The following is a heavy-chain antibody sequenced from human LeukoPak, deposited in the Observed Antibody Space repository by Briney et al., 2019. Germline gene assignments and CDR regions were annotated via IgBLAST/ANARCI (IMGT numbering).Heavy chain of an antibody. CDR1: GGSIRSSSYY. CDR3: ARLAAAGTVHWFDP. D-gene: IGHD6-13*01. J-gene: IGHJ5*02. V-gene: IGHV4-39*01. Sequence: SETLSLTCKVSGGSIRSSSYYWGWIRQPPRKGLEWIGSIYYSGNTYYSPSLKSRVTISVDTSKNQFSLKLSSVTAAETAIYYCARLAAAGTVHWFDPWGQGTLVTVSS. CDR2: IYYSGNT.